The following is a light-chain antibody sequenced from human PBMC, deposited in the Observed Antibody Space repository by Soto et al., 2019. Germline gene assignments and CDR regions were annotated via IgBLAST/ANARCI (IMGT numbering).Light chain of an antibody. J-gene: IGKJ1*01. V-gene: IGKV3-15*01. CDR1: QSVSSN. CDR2: GAS. CDR3: QHYNSWPRT. Sequence: EIVMTQSPATLSVSPGERATLSCRASQSVSSNLAWYQQKPGQAPRLLIYGASTRATGIPARFSGSGSGTKFTLNISSLQSEDFAVYYCQHYNSWPRTFGQGTKVEIK.